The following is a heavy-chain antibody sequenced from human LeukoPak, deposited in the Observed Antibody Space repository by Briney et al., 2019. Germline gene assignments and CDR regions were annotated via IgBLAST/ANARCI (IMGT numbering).Heavy chain of an antibody. CDR1: GGTFSSYA. CDR3: ARGGSYSEYSQH. Sequence: SVKVSCKASGGTFSSYAISWVRQAPGQGLEWMGGIIPIFGTANYAQKFQGRVTITADESTSTAYMELSSLRSDDTAVYYCARGGSYSEYSQHWGQGTLVTVSS. V-gene: IGHV1-69*13. CDR2: IIPIFGTA. D-gene: IGHD1-26*01. J-gene: IGHJ1*01.